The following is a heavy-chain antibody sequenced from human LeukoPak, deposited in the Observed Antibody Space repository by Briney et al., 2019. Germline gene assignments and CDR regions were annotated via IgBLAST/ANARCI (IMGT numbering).Heavy chain of an antibody. CDR2: ISAYNGNT. Sequence: ASVKVSCKASGYTFTGYYMHWVRQAPGQGLEWMGWISAYNGNTNYAQKLQGRVTMTTDTSTSTAYMELRSLRSDDTAVYYCARSGMVIHSSYYFDYWGQGTLVTVSS. J-gene: IGHJ4*02. D-gene: IGHD5-18*01. CDR3: ARSGMVIHSSYYFDY. CDR1: GYTFTGYY. V-gene: IGHV1-18*04.